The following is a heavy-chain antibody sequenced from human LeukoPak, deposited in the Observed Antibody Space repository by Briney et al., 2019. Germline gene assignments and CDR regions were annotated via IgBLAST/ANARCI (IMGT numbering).Heavy chain of an antibody. J-gene: IGHJ4*02. D-gene: IGHD3-9*01. CDR2: FDPEDGET. V-gene: IGHV1-24*01. Sequence: ASVKVSCKVSGYTLTELSMHWVRQAPGKGLEWMGGFDPEDGETIYAQKFQGRVTMTEDTSTDTAYMELCSLRSEDTAVYYCATFTPLRYFDWLLEGDYWGQGTLVTVSS. CDR1: GYTLTELS. CDR3: ATFTPLRYFDWLLEGDY.